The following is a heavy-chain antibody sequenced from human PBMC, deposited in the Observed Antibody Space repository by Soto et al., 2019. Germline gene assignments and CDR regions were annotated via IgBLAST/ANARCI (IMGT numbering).Heavy chain of an antibody. J-gene: IGHJ6*02. Sequence: GASVKVSCKASGGTFSSYAISWVRQAPGQGLEWMGGIIPIFGTANYAQKFQGRVTITADESTSTAYMELSSLRSEDTAVYYCARTTGDYYGMDVWGQGTTVTVS. CDR2: IIPIFGTA. CDR3: ARTTGDYYGMDV. CDR1: GGTFSSYA. V-gene: IGHV1-69*13.